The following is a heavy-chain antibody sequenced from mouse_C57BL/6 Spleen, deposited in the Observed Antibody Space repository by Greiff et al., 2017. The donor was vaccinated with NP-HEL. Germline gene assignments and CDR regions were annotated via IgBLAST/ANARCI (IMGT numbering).Heavy chain of an antibody. CDR2: IYPGSGST. Sequence: QVQLQQPGAELVKPGASVKMSCKASGYTFTSYWITWVKQRPGQGLEWIGDIYPGSGSTNYNEKFKSKATLTVDKPSSTAYMQLSSLTSEDSAVYYCARWNNYSNYVDAMDYWGQGTSVTVSS. J-gene: IGHJ4*01. V-gene: IGHV1-55*01. CDR3: ARWNNYSNYVDAMDY. CDR1: GYTFTSYW. D-gene: IGHD2-5*01.